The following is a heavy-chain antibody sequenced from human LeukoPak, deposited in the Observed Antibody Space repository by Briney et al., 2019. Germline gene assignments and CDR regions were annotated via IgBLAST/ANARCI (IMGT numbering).Heavy chain of an antibody. CDR3: ATADFWSGYYRGGCYFDY. J-gene: IGHJ4*02. D-gene: IGHD3-3*01. CDR1: GGSISSSSYY. V-gene: IGHV4-39*01. Sequence: SETLSLTCTVSGGSISSSSYYWGWIRQPPGKGLEWLGSMFYSGSTYYNPSLKSRVTISVDTSKNQFSLKLNSVTAADRAVYYCATADFWSGYYRGGCYFDYWGQGTLVTVSS. CDR2: MFYSGST.